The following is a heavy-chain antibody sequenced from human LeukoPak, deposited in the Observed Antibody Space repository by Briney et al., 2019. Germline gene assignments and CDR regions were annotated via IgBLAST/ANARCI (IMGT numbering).Heavy chain of an antibody. CDR2: INPNSGGT. V-gene: IGHV1-2*04. Sequence: GASGKVSCKASGYTFTGYYMHWVRQAPGQGLEWMGWINPNSGGTNYAQKFQGWVTMTRDTSISTAYMELSRLRSDDTAVYYCARVTYHYYGMDVWGQGTTVTVSS. CDR3: ARVTYHYYGMDV. J-gene: IGHJ6*02. CDR1: GYTFTGYY.